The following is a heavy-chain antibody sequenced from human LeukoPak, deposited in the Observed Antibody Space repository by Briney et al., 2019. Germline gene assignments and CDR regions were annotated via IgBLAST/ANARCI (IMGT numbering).Heavy chain of an antibody. D-gene: IGHD1-26*01. CDR2: INHSGST. CDR1: GGSFSGYY. Sequence: SETLSLTCAVYGGSFSGYYWTWIRQPPGKGLEWIGEINHSGSTNYNPSLKSRVTISIDTSKNQFSLILSSVTAADTAVYYCARAPRLVGATVRLYFDYWGQGTLVTVPS. CDR3: ARAPRLVGATVRLYFDY. V-gene: IGHV4-34*01. J-gene: IGHJ4*02.